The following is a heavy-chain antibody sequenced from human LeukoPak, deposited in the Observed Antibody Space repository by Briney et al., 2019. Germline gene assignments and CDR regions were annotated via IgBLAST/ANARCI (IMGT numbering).Heavy chain of an antibody. CDR3: ARVWEFVNILDYGDYVDY. V-gene: IGHV3-11*04. J-gene: IGHJ4*02. D-gene: IGHD4-17*01. Sequence: GGSLRLSCAASGFTFSDYYMSWIRQAPGKGLEWVSYISSSGSTINYADSVKGRFTISRDNAKNSLYLQMNSLRAEDTAVYYCARVWEFVNILDYGDYVDYWGQGTLVTVSS. CDR1: GFTFSDYY. CDR2: ISSSGSTI.